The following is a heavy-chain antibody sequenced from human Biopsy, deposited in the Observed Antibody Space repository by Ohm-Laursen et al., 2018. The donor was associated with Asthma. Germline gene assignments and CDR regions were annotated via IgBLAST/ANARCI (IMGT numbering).Heavy chain of an antibody. CDR3: ARKAGSCISRTCYSLDF. CDR2: INSVFGTT. Sequence: SSVKVSCKTLGGTFNTYVIGWVRQAPGQGLEWMGGINSVFGTTTYPQKFQDRVTITADDSTSAVYMELSSLRSEDTAVYYCARKAGSCISRTCYSLDFWGQGTLVTVSS. J-gene: IGHJ4*02. V-gene: IGHV1-69*01. CDR1: GGTFNTYV. D-gene: IGHD2-2*01.